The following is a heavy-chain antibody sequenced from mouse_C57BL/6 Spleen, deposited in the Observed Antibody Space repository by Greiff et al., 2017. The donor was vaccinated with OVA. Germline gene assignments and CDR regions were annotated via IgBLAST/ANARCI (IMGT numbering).Heavy chain of an antibody. J-gene: IGHJ3*01. D-gene: IGHD3-2*02. Sequence: VQLQQPGAELVRPGSSVKLSCKASGYTFTSYWMDWVKQRPGQGLEWIGNIYPSDSETHYNQKFKDKATLTVDKSSSTAYMQLSSLTSEDSAVYYCAREGGTAQATAWFAYWGQGTLVTVSA. CDR1: GYTFTSYW. CDR2: IYPSDSET. V-gene: IGHV1-61*01. CDR3: AREGGTAQATAWFAY.